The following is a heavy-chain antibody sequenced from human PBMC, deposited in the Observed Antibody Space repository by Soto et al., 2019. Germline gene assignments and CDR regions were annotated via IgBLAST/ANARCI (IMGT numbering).Heavy chain of an antibody. CDR1: GYIFTGYH. CDR3: ARYTAMVTITTRDVYYYYGMDV. J-gene: IGHJ6*02. Sequence: SVKVSCKASGYIFTGYHMRWVRQAPGQGLEWVGGIIPIFGTANYAQKFQGRVTITADKSTSTAYMELSSLRSEDTAVYYCARYTAMVTITTRDVYYYYGMDVWGQGTTVTVSS. D-gene: IGHD5-18*01. CDR2: IIPIFGTA. V-gene: IGHV1-69*06.